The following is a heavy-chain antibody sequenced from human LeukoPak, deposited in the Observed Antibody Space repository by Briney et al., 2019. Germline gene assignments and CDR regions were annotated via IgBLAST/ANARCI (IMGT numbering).Heavy chain of an antibody. Sequence: GGSLRRSSAASGFTCSSYSMKWVRQAPGKGLEWVSSISSSSSYIYYADSVKGRFTISRDNAKNSLYLQMNSLRAEDTALYYCARIPGYGDFDAFDVWGQGTMVTVSS. J-gene: IGHJ3*01. CDR3: ARIPGYGDFDAFDV. CDR2: ISSSSSYI. D-gene: IGHD4-17*01. CDR1: GFTCSSYS. V-gene: IGHV3-21*01.